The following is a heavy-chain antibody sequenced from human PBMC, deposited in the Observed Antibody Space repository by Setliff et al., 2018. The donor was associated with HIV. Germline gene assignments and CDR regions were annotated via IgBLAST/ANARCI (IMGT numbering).Heavy chain of an antibody. CDR3: ARDLFTVPSREGYEY. CDR1: GYSFSSYG. J-gene: IGHJ1*01. V-gene: IGHV1-18*01. Sequence: ASVKVSCKTSGYSFSSYGVSWVRQAPGQGLEWMGWISVYNGNTDYAQKLQNRVTMTTDTSTSTAYMELRSLRSDDTAVYYCARDLFTVPSREGYEYWGQGTLVT. D-gene: IGHD1-1*01. CDR2: ISVYNGNT.